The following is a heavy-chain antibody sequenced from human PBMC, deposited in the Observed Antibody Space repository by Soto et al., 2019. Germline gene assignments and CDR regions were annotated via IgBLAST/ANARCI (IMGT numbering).Heavy chain of an antibody. CDR2: IIPIFGTA. D-gene: IGHD1-26*01. Sequence: GTGSCKASRRTVNKYSFSWVRQAPGQGLEWMGGIIPIFGTANYAQKFQGRVTITADESTSTAYVELSSLRSEDTAVYYCAREGPLGDFDYWGQGTLVTVSS. J-gene: IGHJ4*02. V-gene: IGHV1-69*01. CDR3: AREGPLGDFDY. CDR1: RRTVNKYS.